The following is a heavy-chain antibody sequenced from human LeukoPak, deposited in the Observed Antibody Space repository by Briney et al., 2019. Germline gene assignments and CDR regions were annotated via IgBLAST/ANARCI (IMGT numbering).Heavy chain of an antibody. D-gene: IGHD6-13*01. CDR3: ARDKAAASGTADY. J-gene: IGHJ4*02. Sequence: GASVKVSCKASGYTFTSYGITWVRQAPGQGLEWMGWISAYNHHTNYAEKFQGRVTMTTDTSTNTAYMELRSLRSDDTAIYYCARDKAAASGTADYWGQGTLVSVSS. CDR2: ISAYNHHT. CDR1: GYTFTSYG. V-gene: IGHV1-18*01.